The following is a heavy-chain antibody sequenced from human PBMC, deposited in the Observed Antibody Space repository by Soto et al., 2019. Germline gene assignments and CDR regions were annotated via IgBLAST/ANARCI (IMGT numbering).Heavy chain of an antibody. J-gene: IGHJ6*02. D-gene: IGHD2-21*02. V-gene: IGHV1-69*02. CDR2: IIPVLGVT. CDR3: ARRRYCGVDSYNKFYYGMDV. Sequence: QVQLVQSGAEVRKPGSSVEVSCMASGSTFSSYTVNWVRQAPGQGLEWIGRIIPVLGVTHYARRFQGRVTISADRSRKTAYMELTSLPSEDAAVYYCARRRYCGVDSYNKFYYGMDVWGQGTTVTVSS. CDR1: GSTFSSYT.